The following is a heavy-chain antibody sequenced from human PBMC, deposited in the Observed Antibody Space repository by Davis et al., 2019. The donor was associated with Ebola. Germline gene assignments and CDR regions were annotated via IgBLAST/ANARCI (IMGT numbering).Heavy chain of an antibody. D-gene: IGHD1-14*01. J-gene: IGHJ4*02. CDR1: AYTFVDYD. CDR3: ARGVRTTIVGAVARRGHFDN. CDR2: VNPRSGDK. V-gene: IGHV1-8*01. Sequence: ASVTVSCKASAYTFVDYDINWVRQSTGQGLEWMGWVNPRSGDKGYAQNFQGRITITSDTSTSTVYMEVSSLRSEDTAVYYCARGVRTTIVGAVARRGHFDNWGQGTLVTAAS.